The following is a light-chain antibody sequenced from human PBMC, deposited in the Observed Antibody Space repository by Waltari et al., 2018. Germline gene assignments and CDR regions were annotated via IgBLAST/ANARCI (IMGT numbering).Light chain of an antibody. CDR3: QQYNNLYT. J-gene: IGKJ2*01. V-gene: IGKV3-15*01. CDR1: QSVSSN. Sequence: EIVMTQSPATLSVSPGERATLSCRASQSVSSNLAWYQQKPGQAPSRLIYGASTRATGIPAMFSGSGSGTEFTLTISSLQSEDFAVYYCQQYNNLYTFGQGTKLEIK. CDR2: GAS.